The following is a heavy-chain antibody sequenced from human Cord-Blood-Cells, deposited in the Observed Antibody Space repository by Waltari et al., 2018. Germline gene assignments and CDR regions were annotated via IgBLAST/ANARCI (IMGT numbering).Heavy chain of an antibody. J-gene: IGHJ4*02. D-gene: IGHD2-15*01. Sequence: EVQLVESGGGLVTPGGSLRLSCAASGFTFSSYSMNWVRQAPGKGLEWVSSIRSSSSYIYYADSVKGRFTISRDNAKNSLYLQMNSLRAEDTAVYYCARVPGWSYYFDYWGQGTLVTVSS. CDR3: ARVPGWSYYFDY. CDR2: IRSSSSYI. CDR1: GFTFSSYS. V-gene: IGHV3-21*01.